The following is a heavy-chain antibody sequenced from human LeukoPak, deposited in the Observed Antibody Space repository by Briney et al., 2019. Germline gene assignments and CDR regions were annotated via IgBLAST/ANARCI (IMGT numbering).Heavy chain of an antibody. D-gene: IGHD2-2*01. CDR1: GFTFSSCA. CDR2: IWYDGTNK. Sequence: GRSLRLSCAASGFTFSSCAMHWIRQAPGKGLEWVGLIWYDGTNKYYADSVTGRFTISRDNSKNTLYLDMNSLRPEDTAVYYCARAHVSSADYYYYMAVWGKGTTVTVSS. CDR3: ARAHVSSADYYYYMAV. V-gene: IGHV3-33*01. J-gene: IGHJ6*03.